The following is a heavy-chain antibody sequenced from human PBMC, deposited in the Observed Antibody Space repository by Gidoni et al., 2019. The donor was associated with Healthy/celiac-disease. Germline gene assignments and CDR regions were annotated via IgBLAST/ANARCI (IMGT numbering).Heavy chain of an antibody. D-gene: IGHD5-18*01. Sequence: QVQLQQWVAGLSKPSETLSLTCAVYGGSFSRYYWSWIRQPPGKGLEWIGEINHSGSTNYNPSLKSRVTISVDTSKNQFSLKLSSVTAADTAVYYCARGPKRSTAMVKGPDYWGQGTLVTVSS. CDR2: INHSGST. CDR1: GGSFSRYY. CDR3: ARGPKRSTAMVKGPDY. V-gene: IGHV4-34*01. J-gene: IGHJ4*02.